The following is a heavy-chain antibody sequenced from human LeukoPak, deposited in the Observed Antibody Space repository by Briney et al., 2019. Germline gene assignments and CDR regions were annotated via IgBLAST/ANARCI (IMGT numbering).Heavy chain of an antibody. CDR1: GGTFSSYA. Sequence: GASVKVSCKASGGTFSSYAISWVRQAPGQGLEWMGGFDPEHGETIYAQKFQGRVTMTEDTSTDTAYMELSSLKSGDTAVYYCATEADGSLTVWGKGTMVTVSS. D-gene: IGHD3-10*01. CDR2: FDPEHGET. J-gene: IGHJ6*04. V-gene: IGHV1-24*01. CDR3: ATEADGSLTV.